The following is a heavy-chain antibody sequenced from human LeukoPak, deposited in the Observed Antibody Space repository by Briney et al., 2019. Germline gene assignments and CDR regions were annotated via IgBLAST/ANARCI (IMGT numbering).Heavy chain of an antibody. CDR1: GFTFSNYW. CDR3: ARASKPWLQLT. D-gene: IGHD5-24*01. CDR2: IKEDGSEK. Sequence: PGGSLRLSCAASGFTFSNYWMIWVRQAQGKGLEWVGNIKEDGSEKRYADSVRGRFTISGDNAQTSIYLQMNSLRAEDTAVYYCARASKPWLQLTWGQGTLVTVSS. V-gene: IGHV3-7*05. J-gene: IGHJ5*02.